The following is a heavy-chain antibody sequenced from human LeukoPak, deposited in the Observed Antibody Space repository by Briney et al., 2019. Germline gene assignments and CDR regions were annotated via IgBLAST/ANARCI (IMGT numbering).Heavy chain of an antibody. CDR1: GFTLSSNY. J-gene: IGHJ4*02. CDR3: ARATTVTTTFDY. D-gene: IGHD4-17*01. CDR2: IYSGGTT. Sequence: GGSLRLSCAASGFTLSSNYMSWVRQAPGKGLEWVSAIYSGGTTYYADSVKGRFTISRDNSKNTVYLQMNSLRAEDTALYYCARATTVTTTFDYWGQGTLVTVSS. V-gene: IGHV3-53*01.